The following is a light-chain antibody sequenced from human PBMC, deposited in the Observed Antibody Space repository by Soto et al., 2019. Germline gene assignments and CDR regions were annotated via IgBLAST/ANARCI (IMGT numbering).Light chain of an antibody. V-gene: IGKV3-20*01. CDR1: HSVSSNY. J-gene: IGKJ5*01. CDR3: QQYTGPPTT. CDR2: GAS. Sequence: IVFKQSPGTLSLSPGGRATLSCSVSHSVSSNYLAWYHHKPGQAPRHLIYGASTSAAGIPDRFSGSGSGTDFTLTITRLEPEDSAVYFCQQYTGPPTTFGQGTRLEIK.